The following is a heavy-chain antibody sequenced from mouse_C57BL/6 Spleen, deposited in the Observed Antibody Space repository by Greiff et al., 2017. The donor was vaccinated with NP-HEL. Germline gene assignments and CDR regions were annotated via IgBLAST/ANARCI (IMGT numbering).Heavy chain of an antibody. J-gene: IGHJ2*01. V-gene: IGHV1-76*01. D-gene: IGHD2-3*01. CDR3: ARSGWLD. CDR1: GYTFTDYY. CDR2: IYPGSGNT. Sequence: QVQLQQSGAELVRPGASVKLSCKASGYTFTDYYINWVKQRPGQGLEWIARIYPGSGNTYYNEKFKGKATLTAEKSSSTAYMQLSSLTSEDSAVYFCARSGWLDWGQGTTLTVSS.